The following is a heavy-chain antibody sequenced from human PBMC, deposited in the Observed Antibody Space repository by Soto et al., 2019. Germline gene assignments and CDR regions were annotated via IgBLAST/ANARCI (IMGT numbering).Heavy chain of an antibody. J-gene: IGHJ3*02. CDR1: GYTFNTYG. V-gene: IGHV1-18*01. D-gene: IGHD2-15*01. Sequence: QVHLVQSGPEVKKPGASVKVSCKASGYTFNTYGITWVRQAPGQGLEWMAWINAYNGNRIYEQNFQGRVTVTTDTATSATYLELMSLTSDDTAVYFCARDRDRVADIWGLGTMVTVSS. CDR2: INAYNGNR. CDR3: ARDRDRVADI.